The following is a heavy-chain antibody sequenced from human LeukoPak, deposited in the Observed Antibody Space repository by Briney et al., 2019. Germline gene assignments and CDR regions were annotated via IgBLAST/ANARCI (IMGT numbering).Heavy chain of an antibody. V-gene: IGHV3-11*01. Sequence: SGGSLRLSCAASGFTFSDYYMSWTRQAPGKGLEWISYIGSSGSPIYYADSVKGRFTISRDNAKNSLYLQMNSLRAEDTAVYYCAREGAVTGINDCWGQGTLVTVSS. J-gene: IGHJ4*02. CDR3: AREGAVTGINDC. D-gene: IGHD6-13*01. CDR2: IGSSGSPI. CDR1: GFTFSDYY.